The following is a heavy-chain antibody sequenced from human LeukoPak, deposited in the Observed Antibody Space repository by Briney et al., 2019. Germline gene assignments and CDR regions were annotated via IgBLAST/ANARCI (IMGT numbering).Heavy chain of an antibody. J-gene: IGHJ4*02. CDR2: SYYSGNA. Sequence: PSETLSLTCTVSGGSINNYYWYWMRQPPGKGLEWIAYSYYSGNANCNPSLKSRVTISVDTSMNQFSLKLSSVTAADTAVYYCARATLGEQLRDWGQGTLVTVSS. D-gene: IGHD3-16*01. CDR3: ARATLGEQLRD. V-gene: IGHV4-59*01. CDR1: GGSINNYY.